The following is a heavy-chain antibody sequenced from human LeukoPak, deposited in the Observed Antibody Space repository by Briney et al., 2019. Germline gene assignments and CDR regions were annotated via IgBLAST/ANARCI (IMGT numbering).Heavy chain of an antibody. J-gene: IGHJ6*03. V-gene: IGHV1-18*01. Sequence: ASVKVSCKASGYTFTSYGISWVRQAPGQGLEWMGWISAYNGNTNYAQKLQGRVTMTTDTSTSTAYMELRSLRSDDTAVYYCARGHRYYDILTGYTYYYYMDVWGKGTTVTISS. D-gene: IGHD3-9*01. CDR3: ARGHRYYDILTGYTYYYYMDV. CDR2: ISAYNGNT. CDR1: GYTFTSYG.